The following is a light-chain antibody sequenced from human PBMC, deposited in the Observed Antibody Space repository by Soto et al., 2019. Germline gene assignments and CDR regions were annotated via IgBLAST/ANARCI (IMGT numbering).Light chain of an antibody. CDR1: QSVSTY. Sequence: ETVLTQSPATLSLSPGESATLSCRASQSVSTYLAWYQQKPGQAPRLLIYGASSRATGIPDRFSGSGSGTDFTLTISRLEPEDFAVYYCQQYGSSARTFGQGTKVDIK. CDR3: QQYGSSART. V-gene: IGKV3-20*01. J-gene: IGKJ1*01. CDR2: GAS.